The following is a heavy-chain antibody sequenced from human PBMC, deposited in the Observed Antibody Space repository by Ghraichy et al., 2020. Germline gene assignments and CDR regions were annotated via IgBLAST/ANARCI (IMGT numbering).Heavy chain of an antibody. CDR2: INPKSGGT. D-gene: IGHD2-15*01. CDR3: ARDAVVAAPFES. CDR1: GYTFTGSY. J-gene: IGHJ4*02. Sequence: ASVKVSCKASGYTFTGSYMHWVRQAPGQGLEWMGWINPKSGGTKYAPKFQGRVTMTRDTSIRTVYMELSRLRSDDTAMYYCARDAVVAAPFESWGQGTLVTVSS. V-gene: IGHV1-2*02.